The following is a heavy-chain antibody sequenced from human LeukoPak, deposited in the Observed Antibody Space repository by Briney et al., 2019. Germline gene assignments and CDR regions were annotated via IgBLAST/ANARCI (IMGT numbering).Heavy chain of an antibody. D-gene: IGHD6-19*01. Sequence: PSETLSLTCTVSGGSISSGDYYWSWIRQPPGKGLEWIGYIYYSGSTYYNPSLKSRVTISVDTSKNQFSLKLSSVTAADTAVYYCARAPSDSSGCYPYYYYMDVWGKGTTVTVSS. CDR3: ARAPSDSSGCYPYYYYMDV. J-gene: IGHJ6*03. CDR1: GGSISSGDYY. CDR2: IYYSGST. V-gene: IGHV4-30-4*08.